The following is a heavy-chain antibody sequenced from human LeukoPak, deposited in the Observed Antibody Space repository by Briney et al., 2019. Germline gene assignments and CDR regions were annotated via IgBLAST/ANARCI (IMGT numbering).Heavy chain of an antibody. CDR2: INPSGGST. Sequence: ASVKVSCKASGYTFTSYYMHWVRQAPGQGLEWMGIINPSGGSTSYAQKFQGRVTMTRDTSTSTVYMELSSLRSEDTAVYYCARDQPRSGYSGYDALDWGQGTLVTVSS. V-gene: IGHV1-46*01. CDR3: ARDQPRSGYSGYDALD. CDR1: GYTFTSYY. J-gene: IGHJ4*02. D-gene: IGHD5-12*01.